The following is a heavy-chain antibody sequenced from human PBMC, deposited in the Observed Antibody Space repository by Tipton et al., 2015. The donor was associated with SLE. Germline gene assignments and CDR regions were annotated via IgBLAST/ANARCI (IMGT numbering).Heavy chain of an antibody. V-gene: IGHV4-59*01. D-gene: IGHD3-10*01. Sequence: LRLSCTVSGGSISSYYWSWIRKPPWKGLEWIGYIYYSGSTNYNPSLKSRVTISVDTSKNQFSLKLSSVTAADTAVYYCASSPVRARDYFDYWGQGTLVTVSA. J-gene: IGHJ4*02. CDR3: ASSPVRARDYFDY. CDR1: GGSISSYY. CDR2: IYYSGST.